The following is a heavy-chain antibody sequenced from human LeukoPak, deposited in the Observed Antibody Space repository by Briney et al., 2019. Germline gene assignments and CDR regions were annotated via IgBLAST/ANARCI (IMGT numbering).Heavy chain of an antibody. V-gene: IGHV3-74*01. CDR2: INSDGSMT. J-gene: IGHJ4*02. CDR3: ARDRYSSGWTIDY. Sequence: PGGSLRLSCAASGFLFSSYWIDWVRQAPGKGLVWVSGINSDGSMTRYAESVKGRFTISRDNSKNTVYLQMNSLRAEDTAVYYCARDRYSSGWTIDYWGQGTLVTVSS. D-gene: IGHD6-19*01. CDR1: GFLFSSYW.